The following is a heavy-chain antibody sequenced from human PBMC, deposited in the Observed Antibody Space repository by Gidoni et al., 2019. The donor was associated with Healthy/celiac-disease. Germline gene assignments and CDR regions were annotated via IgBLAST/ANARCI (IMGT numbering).Heavy chain of an antibody. CDR1: GGTFSSYA. V-gene: IGHV1-69*09. J-gene: IGHJ5*02. D-gene: IGHD3-10*01. Sequence: QVQLVQSGAEVKKPGSSVKVSCKASGGTFSSYAISWVRQAPGQGLEWMGRIIPILGIANYAQKFQGRVTITADKSTSTAYMELSSLRSEDTAVYYCARDGNGWFGEFTSNWFDPWGQGTLVTVSS. CDR2: IIPILGIA. CDR3: ARDGNGWFGEFTSNWFDP.